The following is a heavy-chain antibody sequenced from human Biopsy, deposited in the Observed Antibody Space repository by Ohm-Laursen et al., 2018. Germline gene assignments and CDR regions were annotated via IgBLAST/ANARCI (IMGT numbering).Heavy chain of an antibody. CDR3: ARHPTGFWFDP. J-gene: IGHJ5*02. CDR2: IFYSGII. V-gene: IGHV4-39*01. CDR1: GGSVSSNTNY. Sequence: SDTLPLTCSVSGGSVSSNTNYWAWIRQPPGKGLEWIGSIFYSGIIYYNPSLKSLVSISVDTSKNQFSLNLNSVTAADTAVYYCARHPTGFWFDPWGQGTLVIVSS.